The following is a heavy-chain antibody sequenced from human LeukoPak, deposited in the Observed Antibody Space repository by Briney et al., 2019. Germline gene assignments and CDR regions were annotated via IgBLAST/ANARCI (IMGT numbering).Heavy chain of an antibody. CDR3: ATRVMIAITTRGAFHI. V-gene: IGHV3-23*01. Sequence: GGSLRLSCAASGFTFSSYAMSWVRQAPGKGLEWVSAISGSGGSTYYADSVKGRFTISRDNSKKTLYPQMNSLRAEDTAMYYCATRVMIAITTRGAFHIWGQGTMVTVSS. D-gene: IGHD3-16*01. CDR2: ISGSGGST. CDR1: GFTFSSYA. J-gene: IGHJ3*02.